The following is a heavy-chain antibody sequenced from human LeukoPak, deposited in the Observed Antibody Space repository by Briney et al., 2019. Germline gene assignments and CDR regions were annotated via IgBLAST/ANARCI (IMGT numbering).Heavy chain of an antibody. Sequence: ASVTVSCKASGYTFTGYYMHWVRQAPGQGLEWMGWINLNGGGTNYAQKFQGRVTMTRDTSISTAYMELSSLRSEDTAVYYCASVYDSSGYDPLYDAFDIWGQGTMVTVSS. CDR1: GYTFTGYY. D-gene: IGHD3-22*01. CDR2: INLNGGGT. J-gene: IGHJ3*02. CDR3: ASVYDSSGYDPLYDAFDI. V-gene: IGHV1-2*02.